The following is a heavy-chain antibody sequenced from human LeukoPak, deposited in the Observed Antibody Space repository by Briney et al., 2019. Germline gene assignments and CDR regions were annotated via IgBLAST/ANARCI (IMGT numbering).Heavy chain of an antibody. CDR1: GDSISSYY. V-gene: IGHV4-59*01. D-gene: IGHD6-13*01. J-gene: IGHJ6*02. Sequence: PSETLSLTCTVSGDSISSYYWSWIRQPPGKGLEWIGYIYYSGSTNYNPSLKSRVTISVDTSKNQFSLKLSSVTAADTAVYYCARDVGVSSSWYSRYYYYYGMDVWGQGTTVTVSS. CDR2: IYYSGST. CDR3: ARDVGVSSSWYSRYYYYYGMDV.